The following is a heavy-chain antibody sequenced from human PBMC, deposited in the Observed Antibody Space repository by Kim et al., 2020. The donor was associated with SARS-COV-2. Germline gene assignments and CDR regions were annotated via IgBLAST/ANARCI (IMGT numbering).Heavy chain of an antibody. CDR3: ARRGGGEYRRYYYGMDV. J-gene: IGHJ6*02. CDR1: GFTFSSYS. D-gene: IGHD3-16*01. V-gene: IGHV3-21*01. Sequence: GGSLRLSCAASGFTFSSYSMNWVRQAPGKGLEWVSSISSSSRYIYYADSVKGRFTISRDNAKNSLYLQMNSLRAEDTAVYYCARRGGGEYRRYYYGMDVWGQGTPVTVSS. CDR2: ISSSSRYI.